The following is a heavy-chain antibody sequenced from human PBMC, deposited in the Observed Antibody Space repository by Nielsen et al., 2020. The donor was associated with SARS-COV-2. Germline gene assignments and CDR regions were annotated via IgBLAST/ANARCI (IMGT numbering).Heavy chain of an antibody. CDR1: GFTFSTYA. J-gene: IGHJ4*02. D-gene: IGHD1-14*01. Sequence: GGSLRLSCAASGFTFSTYAMGWVRQAPGVGLECVSVVYSGGSTTYYAASVRGRFTISRDDSKNTLYLQMNSLRAEDTAVYYCARVLRGTLDYWGQGTLVTVSS. CDR2: VYSGGSTT. V-gene: IGHV3-23*03. CDR3: ARVLRGTLDY.